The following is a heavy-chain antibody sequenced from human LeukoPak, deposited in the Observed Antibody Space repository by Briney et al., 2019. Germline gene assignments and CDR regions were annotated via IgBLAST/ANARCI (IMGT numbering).Heavy chain of an antibody. Sequence: GGSVRLSCAASGFTFSSYVMIWVRQAPRKGLDGVSAISGSGSSTYYAASVKGRSTLYRENSTNRLYLQMTSLRAEETAVYYCSKDLETAMVYYYYYYGMDVWGKGTTVTVSS. CDR2: ISGSGSST. D-gene: IGHD5-18*01. CDR1: GFTFSSYV. J-gene: IGHJ6*04. CDR3: SKDLETAMVYYYYYYGMDV. V-gene: IGHV3-23*01.